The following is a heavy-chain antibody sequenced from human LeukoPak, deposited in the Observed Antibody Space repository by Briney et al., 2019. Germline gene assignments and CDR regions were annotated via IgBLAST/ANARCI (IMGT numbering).Heavy chain of an antibody. CDR3: ARGPSTQWYSSGWDDAFDI. CDR1: GFTVSSNS. CDR2: IYSDNT. J-gene: IGHJ3*02. Sequence: GGSLRLSCTVSGFTVSSNSMSWVRQAPGKGLEWVSFIYSDNTHYSDSVKGRFTISRDNSKNTLYLQMNSLRAEDTAVYYCARGPSTQWYSSGWDDAFDIWGQGTMVTVSS. V-gene: IGHV3-53*01. D-gene: IGHD6-19*01.